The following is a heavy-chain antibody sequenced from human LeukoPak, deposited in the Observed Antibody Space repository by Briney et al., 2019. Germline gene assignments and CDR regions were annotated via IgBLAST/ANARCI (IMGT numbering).Heavy chain of an antibody. CDR3: AKVAGFDP. V-gene: IGHV3-23*01. CDR1: GFPFSSCA. Sequence: PGGSLRLSCAASGFPFSSCAMNWVRQAPGKGLDWVSGISGSGGSTYHADSVKGRFTISRDNSKNTLYLQMSSLRVEDTAVYYCAKVAGFDPWGQGTLVTVSS. CDR2: ISGSGGST. J-gene: IGHJ5*02.